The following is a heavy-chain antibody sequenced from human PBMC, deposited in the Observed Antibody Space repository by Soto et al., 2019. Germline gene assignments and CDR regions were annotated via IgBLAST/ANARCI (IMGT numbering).Heavy chain of an antibody. J-gene: IGHJ6*02. CDR2: IYHTGST. D-gene: IGHD5-12*01. CDR1: GGSISTVGHY. Sequence: SETLSLTCSVSGGSISTVGHYWTWIRQPPGKGLEWIGSIYHTGSTYYSKSLRSRLTMSVDTSKNQFSLKLSSVTAADTAVYYCARDRPSRGYSGYAYYYGMDVWGQGTTVTVSS. CDR3: ARDRPSRGYSGYAYYYGMDV. V-gene: IGHV4-31*03.